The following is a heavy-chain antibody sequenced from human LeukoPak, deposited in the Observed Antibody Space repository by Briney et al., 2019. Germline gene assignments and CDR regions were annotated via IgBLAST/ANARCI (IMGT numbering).Heavy chain of an antibody. D-gene: IGHD3-22*01. CDR1: GGSISSYY. Sequence: SETLSLTCTVSGGSISSYYWSWIRQPPGKGLEWLGYIYYSGSTNYNPSLKSRVTISVDTSKNQFSLKLSSVTAADTAVYYCASYDSSGTLSGYFDYWGQGTLVTVSS. CDR3: ASYDSSGTLSGYFDY. J-gene: IGHJ4*02. V-gene: IGHV4-59*01. CDR2: IYYSGST.